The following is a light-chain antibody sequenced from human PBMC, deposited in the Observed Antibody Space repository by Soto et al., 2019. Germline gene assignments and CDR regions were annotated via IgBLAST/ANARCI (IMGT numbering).Light chain of an antibody. CDR1: QSVRNY. CDR2: DAS. V-gene: IGKV3-11*01. J-gene: IGKJ5*01. Sequence: EIVLTQSPATLSLSPGERATLSCRASQSVRNYLAWYQQTPGQAPRLLIYDASNRAAGIPGRFIGSGYGTDFTLTISSLEPEDSAIYFCQQRASWPPVTFGQGTRLEIK. CDR3: QQRASWPPVT.